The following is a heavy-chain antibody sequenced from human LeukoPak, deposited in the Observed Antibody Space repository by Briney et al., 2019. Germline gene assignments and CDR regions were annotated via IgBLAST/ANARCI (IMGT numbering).Heavy chain of an antibody. D-gene: IGHD4/OR15-4a*01. Sequence: GGSLRLSCAASGFTYSSCGMSWVRQAPGKGLEWVSAISGSGGSTYYADSVKGRFTISRDNSKNTLYLQMNSLRAEDTAVYYCAKDSDYGPLDYWGQGTLVTVSS. CDR2: ISGSGGST. V-gene: IGHV3-23*01. CDR1: GFTYSSCG. CDR3: AKDSDYGPLDY. J-gene: IGHJ4*02.